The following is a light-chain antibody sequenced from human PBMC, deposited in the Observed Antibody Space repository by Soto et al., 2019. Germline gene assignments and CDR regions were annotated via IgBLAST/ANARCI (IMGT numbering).Light chain of an antibody. CDR1: SSDVGSYNL. J-gene: IGLJ2*01. CDR3: CSYAGSSTFVV. V-gene: IGLV2-23*02. Sequence: QSVLTQPASVSGSPGQSITISCTGTSSDVGSYNLVSWYQHHPGKAPRLMIYDVIKRPSGVSNRFSGSKSGNTASLTISGLQAEDEADYYCCSYAGSSTFVVFGGGTKLTVL. CDR2: DVI.